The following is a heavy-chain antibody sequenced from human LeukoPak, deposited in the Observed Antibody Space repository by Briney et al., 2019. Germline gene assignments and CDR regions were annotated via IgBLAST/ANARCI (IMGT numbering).Heavy chain of an antibody. CDR3: AGSPGDWYFDL. D-gene: IGHD3-10*01. J-gene: IGHJ2*01. CDR1: AFTFSSYW. CDR2: INSDGSNT. Sequence: GGSLRLSCAASAFTFSSYWMHWVRQAPGKGLVCVSRINSDGSNTEYADSVEGRFTLSRDNAKNMVYLQMNSLRAEDTAVYYCAGSPGDWYFDLWGRGTLVTVSS. V-gene: IGHV3-74*03.